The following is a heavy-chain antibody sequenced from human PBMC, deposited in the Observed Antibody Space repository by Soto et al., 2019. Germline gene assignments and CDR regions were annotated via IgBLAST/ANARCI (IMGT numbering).Heavy chain of an antibody. Sequence: QVQLVQSGAEVKKPGASVKVSCKASGYTFTSYGISWVRQAPGQGLEWMGWISAYNGNTNYAQKLQGRVTMTTDTPTSTAYPALRSLRSAAPAVYYCARDAGVSGELYYWGQGTLVTVSS. J-gene: IGHJ4*02. D-gene: IGHD3-16*01. CDR3: ARDAGVSGELYY. CDR2: ISAYNGNT. V-gene: IGHV1-18*01. CDR1: GYTFTSYG.